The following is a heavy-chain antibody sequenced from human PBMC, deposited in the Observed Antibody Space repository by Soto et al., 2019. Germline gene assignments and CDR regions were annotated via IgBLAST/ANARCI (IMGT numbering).Heavy chain of an antibody. V-gene: IGHV4-30-4*02. D-gene: IGHD3-16*01. CDR2: IFSSGTT. Sequence: SSETLSLTCVVSGGSMNIRDWWSWIRQAPGKGLEWIGYIFSSGTTYYNPSLKSRLTMSLDTSQNQFSLKLNSVTAADTAVYFCARVPSPFDFYYAMDVWGQGTTVTVSS. J-gene: IGHJ6*02. CDR1: GGSMNIRDW. CDR3: ARVPSPFDFYYAMDV.